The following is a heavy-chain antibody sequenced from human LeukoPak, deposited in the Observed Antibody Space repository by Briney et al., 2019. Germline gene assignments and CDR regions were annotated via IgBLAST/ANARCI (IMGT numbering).Heavy chain of an antibody. CDR1: GGSISSGSYY. V-gene: IGHV4-61*02. J-gene: IGHJ4*02. Sequence: SETLSLTCTVSGGSISSGSYYWRWIRQPAGTGLEWIGRIYTSGSTNYNPSLKSRVTISVDTSKNQFSLKLSSVTAADTAVYYCASTIVGATYYFDYWGQGTLVTVSS. CDR2: IYTSGST. CDR3: ASTIVGATYYFDY. D-gene: IGHD1-26*01.